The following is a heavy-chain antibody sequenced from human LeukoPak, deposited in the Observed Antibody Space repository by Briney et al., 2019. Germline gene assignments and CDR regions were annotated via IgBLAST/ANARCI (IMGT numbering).Heavy chain of an antibody. Sequence: GASVKVSCKASGYTFTGYYMHWVRPAPGQGLEWLGWINPDSGGTNYAQKFQGRVTMTRDTPVSTVYMELSRLTSDDTAVYYCARDLYGSGKTDYWGQGTLVTVSS. J-gene: IGHJ4*02. D-gene: IGHD3-10*01. V-gene: IGHV1-2*02. CDR2: INPDSGGT. CDR1: GYTFTGYY. CDR3: ARDLYGSGKTDY.